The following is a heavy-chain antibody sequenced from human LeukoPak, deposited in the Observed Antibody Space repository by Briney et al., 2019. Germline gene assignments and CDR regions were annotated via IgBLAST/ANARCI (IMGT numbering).Heavy chain of an antibody. CDR2: ISSSSSYI. CDR3: ARPFLGYCTNGVCYYDY. CDR1: GFTFSSYS. D-gene: IGHD2-8*01. Sequence: GSLRLSCAASGFTFSSYSMNWVRQAPGKGLEWVSSISSSSSYIHYADSVKGRFTISRDNAKNSLYLQMNSLRAEDTAVYYCARPFLGYCTNGVCYYDYWGQGTLVTVSS. V-gene: IGHV3-21*01. J-gene: IGHJ4*02.